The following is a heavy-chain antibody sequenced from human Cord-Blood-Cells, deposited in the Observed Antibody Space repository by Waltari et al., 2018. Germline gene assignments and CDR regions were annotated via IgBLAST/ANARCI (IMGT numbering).Heavy chain of an antibody. J-gene: IGHJ2*01. Sequence: QVQLVQSGAEVKKPGASVKVSCKASGYTFTSYAMHWVRQAPGQRLEWMGWINAGNGNTKYSQKFQGRVTITRDTSASTAYMELSSLRSEDTAVYYCARDSSSWYWYFDLWGRGTLVTVSS. CDR3: ARDSSSWYWYFDL. V-gene: IGHV1-3*01. CDR2: INAGNGNT. CDR1: GYTFTSYA. D-gene: IGHD6-13*01.